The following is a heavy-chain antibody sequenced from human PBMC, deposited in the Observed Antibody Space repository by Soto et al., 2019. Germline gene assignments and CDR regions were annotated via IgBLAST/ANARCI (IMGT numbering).Heavy chain of an antibody. CDR1: GGSFSGYY. CDR3: ARGHLGTPEAPWSY. CDR2: INHSGST. V-gene: IGHV4-34*01. J-gene: IGHJ4*02. D-gene: IGHD1-1*01. Sequence: SETLSLTCAVYGGSFSGYYWSWIRQPPGKGLEWIGEINHSGSTNYNPSLKSRVTISVDTSKNQFSLKLSSVTAADTAAYYCARGHLGTPEAPWSYWGQGTLVTVSS.